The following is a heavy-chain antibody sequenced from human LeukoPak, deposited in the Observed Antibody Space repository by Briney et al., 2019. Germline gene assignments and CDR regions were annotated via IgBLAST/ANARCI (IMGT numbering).Heavy chain of an antibody. V-gene: IGHV6-1*01. CDR3: ARAKGRSPLFDY. CDR2: TYYRSKWYN. CDR1: VDSVSSNSAA. D-gene: IGHD6-13*01. J-gene: IGHJ4*02. Sequence: PSQTLSLTCAISVDSVSSNSAAWNWIRQSPSRGLEWQGRTYYRSKWYNDYAVSVKGRIAINPDTSKNQFSLQLNSVTPEDTAVYYCARAKGRSPLFDYWGQGTLVTVSS.